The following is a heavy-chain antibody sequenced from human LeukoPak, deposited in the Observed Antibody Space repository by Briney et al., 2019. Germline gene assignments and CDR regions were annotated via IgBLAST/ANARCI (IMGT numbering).Heavy chain of an antibody. CDR3: ARDKIITIFGVVITYDAFDI. V-gene: IGHV1-2*02. D-gene: IGHD3-3*01. CDR2: INPNSGGT. CDR1: GYTFTGYY. J-gene: IGHJ3*02. Sequence: ASVKVSCKASGYTFTGYYMHWVRQAPGQGPEWMGWINPNSGGTNYAQKFQGRVTMTRDTSISTAYMELSRLRSDDTAVYYCARDKIITIFGVVITYDAFDIWGQGTMVTVSS.